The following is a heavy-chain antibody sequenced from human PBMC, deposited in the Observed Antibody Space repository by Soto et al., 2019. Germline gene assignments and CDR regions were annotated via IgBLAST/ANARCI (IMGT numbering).Heavy chain of an antibody. D-gene: IGHD6-13*01. CDR1: GFTFSSYG. Sequence: GGSLRLSCAASGFTFSSYGMHWVRQAPGKGLEWVAVIWYDGSNKYYADSVKGRFTISRDNSKNTLYLQMNSLGAEDTAVYYCARDTAAAGIPYYYYYGMDVWGQGTTVTVSS. V-gene: IGHV3-33*01. CDR3: ARDTAAAGIPYYYYYGMDV. J-gene: IGHJ6*02. CDR2: IWYDGSNK.